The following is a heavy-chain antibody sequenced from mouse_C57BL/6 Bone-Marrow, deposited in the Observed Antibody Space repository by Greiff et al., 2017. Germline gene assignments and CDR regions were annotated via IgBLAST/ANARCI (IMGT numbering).Heavy chain of an antibody. CDR2: IHPNSGST. Sequence: QVQLQQPGAELVKPGASVKLSCKASGYTFTSYWMHWVKQRPGQGLEWIGMIHPNSGSTNYNEKVKSKATLTVDKSSSTAYMRISSLTSEDSAVYDSARCIGDFDYWGQGTTLTVSS. CDR3: ARCIGDFDY. J-gene: IGHJ2*01. D-gene: IGHD2-14*01. CDR1: GYTFTSYW. V-gene: IGHV1-64*01.